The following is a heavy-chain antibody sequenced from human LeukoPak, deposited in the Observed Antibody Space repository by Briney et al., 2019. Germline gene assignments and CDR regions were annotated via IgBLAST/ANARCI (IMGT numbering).Heavy chain of an antibody. J-gene: IGHJ4*02. Sequence: PGGSLRLSCAASGSTFSTHAMSWVRQAPGKGLEYVSGIGGGDDIHYADSVKGRFTVSRDNSKNTLFLQMNSLRAEDTAVYYCAKGNLDYYDSSGYLDYWGQGTLVTVSS. CDR3: AKGNLDYYDSSGYLDY. CDR2: IGGGDDI. D-gene: IGHD3-22*01. CDR1: GSTFSTHA. V-gene: IGHV3-23*01.